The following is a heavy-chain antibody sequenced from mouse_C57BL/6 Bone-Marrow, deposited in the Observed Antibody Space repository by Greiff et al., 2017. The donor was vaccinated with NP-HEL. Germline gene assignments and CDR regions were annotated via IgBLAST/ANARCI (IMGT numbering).Heavy chain of an antibody. CDR1: GFTFSDFY. CDR3: ARDAPTGTPFDY. D-gene: IGHD4-1*02. Sequence: EVMLVESGGGLVQSGRSLRLSCATSGFTFSDFYMEWVRQAPGKGLEWIAASRNKANDYTTEYSASVKGRFIVSRDTSQSILYLQMNALRAEDTAIYYCARDAPTGTPFDYWGQGTTLTVSS. V-gene: IGHV7-1*01. J-gene: IGHJ2*01. CDR2: SRNKANDYTT.